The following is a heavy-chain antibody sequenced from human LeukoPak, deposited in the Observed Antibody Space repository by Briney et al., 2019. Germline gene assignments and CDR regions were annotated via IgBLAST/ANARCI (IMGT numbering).Heavy chain of an antibody. CDR3: ARGSIAVAGTLWY. J-gene: IGHJ4*02. CDR2: MNPNSGNT. D-gene: IGHD6-19*01. Sequence: GASVKVSCKASGYTFTSYDINWVRQATGQGLEWMGWMNPNSGNTGYAQKFQGRVTMTRNTSISTAYMELSSLRSEDAAVYYCARGSIAVAGTLWYWGQGTLVTVSS. V-gene: IGHV1-8*01. CDR1: GYTFTSYD.